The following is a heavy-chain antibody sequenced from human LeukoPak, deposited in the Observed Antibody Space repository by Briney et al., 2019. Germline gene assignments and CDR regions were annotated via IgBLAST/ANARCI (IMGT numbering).Heavy chain of an antibody. J-gene: IGHJ4*02. CDR2: IKSDWGT. Sequence: GGSLRLSCAASGFTFSTYWMHWVRQAPRKGLVWVSRIKSDWGTNYADSVKGRFTISIDNAKKALYLQMNSLRVEDTAVYYCARGEIFGVVILSYYFDYWGQGTLVTVSS. V-gene: IGHV3-74*01. D-gene: IGHD3-3*01. CDR3: ARGEIFGVVILSYYFDY. CDR1: GFTFSTYW.